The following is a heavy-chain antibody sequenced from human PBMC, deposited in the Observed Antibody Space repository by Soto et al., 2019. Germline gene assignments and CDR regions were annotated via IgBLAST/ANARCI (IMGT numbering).Heavy chain of an antibody. CDR3: ARTVHSGRPDFDY. CDR2: IFHTGNT. D-gene: IGHD3-10*01. V-gene: IGHV4-31*03. CDR1: GASIASDGYY. Sequence: SETLSLTCSVSGASIASDGYYWSWIRQHPGRGLEWIGRIFHTGNTYYNLSLVSRLAISVDTSKNQFSLKLSSVTAADTAVYYCARTVHSGRPDFDYWGQGFLVTVSS. J-gene: IGHJ4*02.